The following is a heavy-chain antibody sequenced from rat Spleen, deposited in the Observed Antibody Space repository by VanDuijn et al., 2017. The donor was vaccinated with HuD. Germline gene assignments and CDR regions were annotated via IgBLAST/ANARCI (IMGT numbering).Heavy chain of an antibody. CDR2: ILYDGSRT. D-gene: IGHD1-12*03. CDR3: ATSLWYYDGYYDFDY. J-gene: IGHJ2*01. CDR1: GFTFSDYA. V-gene: IGHV5S10*01. Sequence: EVQLVESGGGLVQPGNSLKLSCAASGFTFSDYAMAWVRQSPKKGLEWVATILYDGSRTYYRDSVNGRFTISRDNAKSTLYLQMDSLRSEDTATYYCATSLWYYDGYYDFDYWGQGVMVTVSS.